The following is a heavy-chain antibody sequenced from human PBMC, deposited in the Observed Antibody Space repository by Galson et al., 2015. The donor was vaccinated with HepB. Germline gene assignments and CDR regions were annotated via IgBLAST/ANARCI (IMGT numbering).Heavy chain of an antibody. CDR3: AKGARPGVAFDI. CDR1: GFTFSSYG. Sequence: SLRLSCAASGFTFSSYGMHWVRQAPGKGLEWVAVISYDGSNKYYADSVKGRFTISRDNSKNTLYLQMNSLRAEDTAVYYCAKGARPGVAFDIWGQGTMVTVSS. J-gene: IGHJ3*02. CDR2: ISYDGSNK. D-gene: IGHD2-2*01. V-gene: IGHV3-30*18.